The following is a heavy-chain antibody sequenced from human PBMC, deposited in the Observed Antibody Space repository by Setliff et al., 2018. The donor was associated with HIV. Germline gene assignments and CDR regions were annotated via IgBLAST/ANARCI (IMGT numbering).Heavy chain of an antibody. Sequence: SETLSLTCTVYGGSFSNYYTNWIRRPPGKGLEWIGELSPSGTTRSNPSLQSRVTISLDTSNNQFSLKLTSVTAADTAMYYCASFFVTTVTNQDYWGQGTPVTVPQ. CDR1: GGSFSNYY. J-gene: IGHJ4*02. D-gene: IGHD4-17*01. V-gene: IGHV4-34*01. CDR3: ASFFVTTVTNQDY. CDR2: LSPSGTT.